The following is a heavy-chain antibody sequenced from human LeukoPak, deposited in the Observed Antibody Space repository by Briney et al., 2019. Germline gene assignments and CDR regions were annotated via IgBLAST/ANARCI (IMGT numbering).Heavy chain of an antibody. D-gene: IGHD2-2*01. V-gene: IGHV3-9*01. Sequence: GGSLRLSCAASGFTFDDYAMHWVRQAPGKGLEWVSGISWNSGSIGYADSVKGRFTISRDNAKNSLYLQMNSLRAEDTAVYYCARDSGYCSSTGCYVHYFDYWGQGTLVTVSS. CDR2: ISWNSGSI. CDR3: ARDSGYCSSTGCYVHYFDY. CDR1: GFTFDDYA. J-gene: IGHJ4*02.